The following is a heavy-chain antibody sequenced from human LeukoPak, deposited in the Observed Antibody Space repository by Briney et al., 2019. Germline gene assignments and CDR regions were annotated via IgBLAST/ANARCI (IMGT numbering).Heavy chain of an antibody. Sequence: PGGSLRLSCAASGFTFSSYAMSWVRQAPGKGLEWVSATSGSGGSTYYADSVKGRFTISRDNSKNTLYLQMNSLRAEDTAVYYCARGHSSSWYPNFDYWGQGTLVTVSS. V-gene: IGHV3-23*01. CDR2: TSGSGGST. J-gene: IGHJ4*02. CDR3: ARGHSSSWYPNFDY. D-gene: IGHD6-13*01. CDR1: GFTFSSYA.